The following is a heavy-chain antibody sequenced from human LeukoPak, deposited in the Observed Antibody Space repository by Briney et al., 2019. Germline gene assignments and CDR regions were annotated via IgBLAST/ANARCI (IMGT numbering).Heavy chain of an antibody. Sequence: GGSLRLSCAASGFTFSSYSMNWVRQAPGKGLEWVSSISSSSSYIYYADSVKGRFTISRDNAKNSLYLQMNSLRAEDTAVYYCARDTPPTVTTLYSDYWGQGTLVTVSS. CDR1: GFTFSSYS. J-gene: IGHJ4*02. V-gene: IGHV3-21*01. CDR3: ARDTPPTVTTLYSDY. CDR2: ISSSSSYI. D-gene: IGHD4-17*01.